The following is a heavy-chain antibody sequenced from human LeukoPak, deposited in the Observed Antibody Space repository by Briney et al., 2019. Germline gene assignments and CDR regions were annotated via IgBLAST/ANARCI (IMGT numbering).Heavy chain of an antibody. D-gene: IGHD3-9*01. V-gene: IGHV4-59*01. J-gene: IGHJ6*03. CDR2: IYYSGST. Sequence: SETLSLTCTVPGGSISSYYWSWIRQPPGKGLEWIGYIYYSGSTNYNPSLKSRVTISVDTSKNQFSLKLSSVTAADTAVYYCARTGYDILTGYYHYMDVWGKGTTVTISS. CDR3: ARTGYDILTGYYHYMDV. CDR1: GGSISSYY.